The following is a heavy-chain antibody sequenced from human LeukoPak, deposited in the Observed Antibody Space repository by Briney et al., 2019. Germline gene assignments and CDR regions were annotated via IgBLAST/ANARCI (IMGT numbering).Heavy chain of an antibody. CDR2: ISWNGGST. D-gene: IGHD1-14*01. CDR1: RFTFDDFG. CDR3: AKPARTDYTDY. V-gene: IGHV3-20*04. J-gene: IGHJ4*02. Sequence: GGSLRLSCAGSRFTFDDFGMSWVRQAPGKGLEWVAGISWNGGSTGYADSVKGRFTISRDNAKNFLYLQMNSLRAEDTAVYYCAKPARTDYTDYWGQGTLVTVSS.